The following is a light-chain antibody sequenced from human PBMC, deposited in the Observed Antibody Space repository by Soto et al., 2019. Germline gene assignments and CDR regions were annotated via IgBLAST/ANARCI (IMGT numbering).Light chain of an antibody. Sequence: DIQMTQSPSALSASVGDRVTITCRASQSVSNWLAWYRQKPGEAPKLLIYERFTLERVVPSRLNRSGYGTEFTLTISSLQPDDFATFYCQQYDTYSRTFRQGTTV. CDR1: QSVSNW. CDR3: QQYDTYSRT. J-gene: IGKJ1*01. CDR2: ERF. V-gene: IGKV1-5*03.